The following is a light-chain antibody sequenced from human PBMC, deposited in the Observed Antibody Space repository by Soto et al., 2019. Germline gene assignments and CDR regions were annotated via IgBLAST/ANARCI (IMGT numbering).Light chain of an antibody. CDR3: CSYSGSSTFDVV. Sequence: QSALTQPASVSGSPGQSITISCTGTSSDVGRYNLVSWYQQHPGKVPKLMIYEGSKRPSGVSNRFSGSKSGNTASLTISGLQPEDAADYYCCSYSGSSTFDVVFGGGTKLTVL. CDR2: EGS. CDR1: SSDVGRYNL. J-gene: IGLJ2*01. V-gene: IGLV2-23*03.